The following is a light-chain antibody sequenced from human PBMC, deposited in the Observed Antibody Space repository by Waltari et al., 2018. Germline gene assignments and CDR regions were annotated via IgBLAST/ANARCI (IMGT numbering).Light chain of an antibody. CDR3: LQYNDWPPLFT. CDR1: QKISNN. Sequence: EIEMTQSPAIMSVSPGERVTLSCRARQKISNNLAWYQQKPGQAPRLLSYGPTTRASGIPGRFRGSGSGTESTLTIDGLQSEDFAVYYCLQYNDWPPLFTFGPGTKVEIK. V-gene: IGKV3-15*01. J-gene: IGKJ3*01. CDR2: GPT.